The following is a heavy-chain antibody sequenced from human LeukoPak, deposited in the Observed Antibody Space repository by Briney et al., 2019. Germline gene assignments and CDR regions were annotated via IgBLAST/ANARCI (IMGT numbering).Heavy chain of an antibody. CDR2: ISSSGSTI. D-gene: IGHD6-19*01. V-gene: IGHV3-48*03. CDR3: ARGLGSAWWGVIDY. J-gene: IGHJ4*02. Sequence: GGSLRLSCAASGFIFSTYEMNWVRQAPGKWLEWVSYISSSGSTIHYADSVKGRFTISRDNAKNSLYLQMNSLRAEDTAVYYCARGLGSAWWGVIDYWGQGTLVTVSS. CDR1: GFIFSTYE.